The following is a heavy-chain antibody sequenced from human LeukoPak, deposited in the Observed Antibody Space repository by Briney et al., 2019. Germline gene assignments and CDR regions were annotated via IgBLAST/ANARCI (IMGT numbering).Heavy chain of an antibody. Sequence: PGGSLRLSGAPLESALPSSPMDWVRQAPGKGLEYVSSISSNGGSTYYANSVKGRFTISRDNSKNTLYLQMGSLRAEDMAVYYCASGGMNVAAAGFDYWGQGTLVTVYS. J-gene: IGHJ4*02. CDR3: ASGGMNVAAAGFDY. CDR2: ISSNGGST. V-gene: IGHV3-64*01. CDR1: ESALPSSP. D-gene: IGHD6-13*01.